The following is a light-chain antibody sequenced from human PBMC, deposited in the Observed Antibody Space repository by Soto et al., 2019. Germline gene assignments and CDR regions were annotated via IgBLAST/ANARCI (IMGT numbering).Light chain of an antibody. V-gene: IGLV1-44*01. CDR3: AAWDDGMRAWV. Sequence: QSVLTQSPSASATPEQRVTISCSGSSSNIGGNSVNWYQQLPRSAPKLLIYADSQRPSGVPDRFSGSKSGTSASLAISGLQSEDEADYYCAAWDDGMRAWVFGGGTKLTVL. CDR1: SSNIGGNS. J-gene: IGLJ3*02. CDR2: ADS.